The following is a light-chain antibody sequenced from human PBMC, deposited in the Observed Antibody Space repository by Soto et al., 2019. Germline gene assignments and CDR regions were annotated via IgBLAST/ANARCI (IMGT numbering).Light chain of an antibody. CDR1: QSISSW. CDR3: QQIYSIPIT. V-gene: IGKV1-5*01. J-gene: IGKJ5*01. CDR2: DAS. Sequence: DIQMTQSPPTLSASVGDRVTITCRASQSISSWLAWYQQKPGKAPKLLIYDASSLESGVPSRFSGSGSGTHFTLTISSLQPEDFATYYCQQIYSIPITFGQGTRLEIK.